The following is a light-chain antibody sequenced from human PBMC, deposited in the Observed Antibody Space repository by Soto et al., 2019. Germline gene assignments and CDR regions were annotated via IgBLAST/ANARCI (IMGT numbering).Light chain of an antibody. CDR1: SSDVGSSDY. V-gene: IGLV2-14*01. Sequence: QSALTQSASVSGSPGQSITISCTGTSSDVGSSDYVSWYQQHPDKAPKLIIYVVNNRPSGVSDRFSGSKSGNTASLTISGLQAEDEADYYCSSYSGISTFGVFGGGTKLTVL. CDR3: SSYSGISTFGV. CDR2: VVN. J-gene: IGLJ3*02.